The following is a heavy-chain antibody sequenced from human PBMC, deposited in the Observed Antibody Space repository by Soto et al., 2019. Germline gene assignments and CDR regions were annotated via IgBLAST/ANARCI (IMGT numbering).Heavy chain of an antibody. V-gene: IGHV3-48*02. CDR2: ISSSSTTI. D-gene: IGHD3-22*01. Sequence: EVQLVESGGGLVQPGGSLRLSCAASGFTFSTYSMNWVRQAPGKGLEWVSYISSSSTTIYYADSVKGRFTISRDNAKNSLYLQMNSLRDEDTAVYYCATTVYYYYTSGLYWGQGTLVTVSS. CDR3: ATTVYYYYTSGLY. CDR1: GFTFSTYS. J-gene: IGHJ4*02.